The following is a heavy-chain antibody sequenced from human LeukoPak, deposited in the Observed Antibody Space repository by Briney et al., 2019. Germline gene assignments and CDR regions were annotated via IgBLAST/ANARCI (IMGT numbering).Heavy chain of an antibody. D-gene: IGHD3-10*01. V-gene: IGHV4-34*01. CDR3: ARRRGYYDSDNFYGLDIDY. CDR1: GGSFSGHY. CDR2: INHSGTT. J-gene: IGHJ4*02. Sequence: MPSETLSLTCVFYGGSFSGHYWSWIRQPPGKGLEWIGEINHSGTTNYNPSLKSRVTISLDTSKKQFSLKLSSVTAADTAMYYCARRRGYYDSDNFYGLDIDYWGQGTLVTVSS.